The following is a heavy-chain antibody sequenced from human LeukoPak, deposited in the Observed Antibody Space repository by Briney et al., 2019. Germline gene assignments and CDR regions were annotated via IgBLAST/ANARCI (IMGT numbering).Heavy chain of an antibody. Sequence: SETLSLTCTVSGGSISSYYWSWIRQPPGKGLEWIGEINHSGSTNYNPSLKSRVTISVDTSKNQFSLKLSSVTAADTAVYYCARPPSGGSSWFEGYYYYYMDVCGKGTTVTVSS. CDR3: ARPPSGGSSWFEGYYYYYMDV. V-gene: IGHV4-34*01. J-gene: IGHJ6*03. D-gene: IGHD6-13*01. CDR2: INHSGST. CDR1: GGSISSYY.